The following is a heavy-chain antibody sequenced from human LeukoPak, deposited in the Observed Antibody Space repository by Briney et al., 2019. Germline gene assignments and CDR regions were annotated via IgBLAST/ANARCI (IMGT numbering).Heavy chain of an antibody. V-gene: IGHV3-33*08. CDR2: VWFAESSQ. J-gene: IGHJ4*02. CDR3: ARQIDY. Sequence: SGGSLRLSCAASGFSFSYSGMHWVRQAPGKGLEWVAAVWFAESSQSYPDSVKGRFTISRDNSKNTVWLEMSSLRVEDTAVYYCARQIDYWGQGTLVTVSS. CDR1: GFSFSYSG.